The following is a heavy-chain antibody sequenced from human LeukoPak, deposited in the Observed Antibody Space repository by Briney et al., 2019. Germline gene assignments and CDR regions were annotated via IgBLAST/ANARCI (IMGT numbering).Heavy chain of an antibody. CDR1: GFTFNSYA. D-gene: IGHD3-22*01. CDR3: EKDPTWYYYDSSGIDY. V-gene: IGHV3-23*01. Sequence: PGGSLRLSCAASGFTFNSYAMSWIRQAPGKGLEWVSAISGSGGSTYYADSVKGRFTISRDNSKNTLYLQMNSLRAEDTAVYYCEKDPTWYYYDSSGIDYWGQGTLVTVSS. J-gene: IGHJ4*02. CDR2: ISGSGGST.